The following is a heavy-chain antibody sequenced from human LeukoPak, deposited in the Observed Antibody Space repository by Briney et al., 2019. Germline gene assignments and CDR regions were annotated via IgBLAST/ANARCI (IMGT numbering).Heavy chain of an antibody. CDR1: GGSISSSY. D-gene: IGHD3-10*01. V-gene: IGHV4-59*08. J-gene: IGHJ4*02. CDR2: IYSSGST. Sequence: LETLSLTCTVSGGSISSSYWSWIRQPPGKGLEWIGCIYSSGSTNYNPSLKSRVTLSIDTSRNQFSLKLRSLSATDTAVYYCARFYGSGGYSFDYWGQGTLVTVSS. CDR3: ARFYGSGGYSFDY.